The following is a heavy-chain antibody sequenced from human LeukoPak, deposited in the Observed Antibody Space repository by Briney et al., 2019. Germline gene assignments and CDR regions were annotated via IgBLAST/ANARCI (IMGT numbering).Heavy chain of an antibody. CDR2: ISYSGST. V-gene: IGHV4-59*01. Sequence: SETLSLTCTVSGGSISSYYWSWIRQPPGKGLEWIGYISYSGSTNYNPSLKSRVTISVDTSKNQFSPNLTSVTAADTAVYYCAREYDYVWGSYNWFDPWGQGTLVTVSS. J-gene: IGHJ5*02. CDR3: AREYDYVWGSYNWFDP. CDR1: GGSISSYY. D-gene: IGHD3-16*01.